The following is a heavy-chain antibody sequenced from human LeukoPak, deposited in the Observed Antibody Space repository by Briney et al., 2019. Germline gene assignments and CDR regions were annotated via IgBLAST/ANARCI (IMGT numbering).Heavy chain of an antibody. CDR3: ARARWNYYFDY. V-gene: IGHV4-34*01. Sequence: SETLSLTCAVYGGSFSGYYWSWIRQPPGKGLEWIGEINHSGSTNYNPSLKSRVTISVDTSKNQLSLKLSSVTAADTAVYYCARARWNYYFDYWGQGTLVTVSS. D-gene: IGHD1-7*01. J-gene: IGHJ4*02. CDR1: GGSFSGYY. CDR2: INHSGST.